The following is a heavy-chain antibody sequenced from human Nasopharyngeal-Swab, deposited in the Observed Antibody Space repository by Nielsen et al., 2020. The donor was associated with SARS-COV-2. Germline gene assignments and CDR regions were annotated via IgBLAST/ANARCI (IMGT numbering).Heavy chain of an antibody. CDR3: ARDSLKEGAFDI. CDR2: ISSSSSYI. CDR1: GFTLSSYS. Sequence: GESLKISCAASGFTLSSYSMNWVRQAPGKGLEWVSSISSSSSYIYYVDSVKGRFTISRDNAKNSLYLQMNSLRAEDTAVYYCARDSLKEGAFDIWGQGTMVTVSS. D-gene: IGHD3-16*01. J-gene: IGHJ3*02. V-gene: IGHV3-21*01.